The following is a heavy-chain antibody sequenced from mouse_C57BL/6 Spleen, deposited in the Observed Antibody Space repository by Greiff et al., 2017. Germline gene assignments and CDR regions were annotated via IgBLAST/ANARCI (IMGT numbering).Heavy chain of an antibody. Sequence: QVQLQQSGPELVKPGASVKISCKASGYTFTDYYINWVKQRPGQGLEWIGWIYPGSGNTKYNEKVKGKATLTVDTSSSTAYMQLSSLTSADSAVYFCARSDYYGSTPYYFDYWGQGTTLTVSS. D-gene: IGHD1-1*01. V-gene: IGHV1-84*01. J-gene: IGHJ2*01. CDR1: GYTFTDYY. CDR3: ARSDYYGSTPYYFDY. CDR2: IYPGSGNT.